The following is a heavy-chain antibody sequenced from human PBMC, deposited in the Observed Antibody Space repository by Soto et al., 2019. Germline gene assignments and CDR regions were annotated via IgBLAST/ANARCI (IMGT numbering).Heavy chain of an antibody. J-gene: IGHJ3*02. CDR3: VRAAADSGYAFDI. D-gene: IGHD3-10*01. V-gene: IGHV3-33*01. Sequence: QLVESGGGVVQPGRSLRLSCAASGFTFSRDAMHWVRQAPGKGLEWVAFIWNDGSNEYYADSVKGRAIISRDNYENTVYLHMNSLRGEDTAVYFCVRAAADSGYAFDIWGQGTMVTVSS. CDR2: IWNDGSNE. CDR1: GFTFSRDA.